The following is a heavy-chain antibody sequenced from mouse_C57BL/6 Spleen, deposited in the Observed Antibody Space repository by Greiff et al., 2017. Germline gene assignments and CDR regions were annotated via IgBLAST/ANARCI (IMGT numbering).Heavy chain of an antibody. D-gene: IGHD4-1*01. CDR2: INYDGSST. CDR1: GFTFSDYY. J-gene: IGHJ2*01. CDR3: ARDSTGTFDY. Sequence: DVHLVESEGGLVQPGSSMKLSCTASGFTFSDYYMAWVRQVPEKGLEWVANINYDGSSTYYLDSLESRFIISRDNAKNILYLQMSSLKSEDTATYYCARDSTGTFDYWGQGTTLTVSS. V-gene: IGHV5-16*01.